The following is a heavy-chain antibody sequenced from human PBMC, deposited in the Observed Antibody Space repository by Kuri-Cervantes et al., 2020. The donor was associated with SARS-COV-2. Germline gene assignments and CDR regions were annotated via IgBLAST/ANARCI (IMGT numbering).Heavy chain of an antibody. CDR1: GFAFSDYT. CDR3: ARAGRVGTPPYFFDY. J-gene: IGHJ4*02. V-gene: IGHV3-21*01. CDR2: ITSGSTYI. D-gene: IGHD1-14*01. Sequence: GESLKISCAASGFAFSDYTMNWVRQAPGKGLEWVSSITSGSTYIYYADSLKGRFTISRDNADGSLFLQMNGLSAEDTAVYFCARAGRVGTPPYFFDYWGQGILVTVSS.